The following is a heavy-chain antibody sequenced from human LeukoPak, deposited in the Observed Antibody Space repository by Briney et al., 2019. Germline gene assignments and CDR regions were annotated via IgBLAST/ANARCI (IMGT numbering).Heavy chain of an antibody. V-gene: IGHV4-59*01. CDR2: IYYSGST. J-gene: IGHJ6*02. CDR1: GGCISSYY. D-gene: IGHD6-19*01. Sequence: PSETLSLTCTVSGGCISSYYWSWIWQPPGKGLEWIGYIYYSGSTNYNPSLKSRVTISVDTSKNQFSLKLSSVTAADTAVYYCARDASGPYYYGMDVWGQGTTVTVSS. CDR3: ARDASGPYYYGMDV.